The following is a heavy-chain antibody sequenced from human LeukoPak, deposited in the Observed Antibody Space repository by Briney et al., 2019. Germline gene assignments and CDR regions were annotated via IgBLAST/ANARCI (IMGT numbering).Heavy chain of an antibody. D-gene: IGHD6-6*01. V-gene: IGHV4-59*11. CDR2: VYYSGST. J-gene: IGHJ6*04. CDR3: AKEGTYTSSVEVVV. CDR1: GGSLSGLY. Sequence: KPSETLSLTCTVSGGSLSGLYWSWIRQPPGKGLEWIGYVYYSGSTNYNPSLKSWVTISVDTSKNQFSLNLSSVTAADTAVYYCAKEGTYTSSVEVVVWGKGTTVTVSS.